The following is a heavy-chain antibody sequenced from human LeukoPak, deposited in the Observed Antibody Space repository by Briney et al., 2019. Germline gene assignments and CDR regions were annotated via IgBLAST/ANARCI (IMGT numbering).Heavy chain of an antibody. CDR2: IYTSGST. V-gene: IGHV4-61*02. CDR3: ATEYCSSTSCYGIDP. D-gene: IGHD2-2*01. J-gene: IGHJ5*02. Sequence: SETLSLTCTVSGGSISSSSYYWSWIRQPAGTGLEWIGRIYTSGSTNYNPSLKSRVTMSVDTSKNQFSLKLSSVTAADTAVYYCATEYCSSTSCYGIDPWGQGTLVTVSS. CDR1: GGSISSSSYY.